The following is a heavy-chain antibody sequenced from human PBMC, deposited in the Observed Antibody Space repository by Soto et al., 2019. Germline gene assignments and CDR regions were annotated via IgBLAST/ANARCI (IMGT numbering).Heavy chain of an antibody. CDR1: GGSTRNSGYY. Sequence: SETLSLRCSVSGGSTRNSGYYWGWLRHQPGKGLEWIGSIYYSGSNYYHPSLQSQVPISEDPSKNQSSLKLSSVTAANTALYYCARSMTTVVTLYYWGQRTLVTVSS. CDR2: IYYSGSN. V-gene: IGHV4-39*01. CDR3: ARSMTTVVTLYY. J-gene: IGHJ4*01. D-gene: IGHD4-17*01.